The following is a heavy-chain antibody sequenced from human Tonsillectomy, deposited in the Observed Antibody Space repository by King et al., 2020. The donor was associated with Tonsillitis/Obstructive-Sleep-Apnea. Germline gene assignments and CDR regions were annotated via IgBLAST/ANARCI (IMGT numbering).Heavy chain of an antibody. Sequence: VTLKESGPTLVKPTQTLTLTCTFSGFSLSTSGVGVGWIRQPPGKALEWLALIYWDDDKRYSPSLKSRLTITKDTSKKQVVLKMTSMDPVDTSTYSCAHNIYFDFLTGPYYFDYWGQGTLVPVSS. CDR1: GFSLSTSGVG. CDR3: AHNIYFDFLTGPYYFDY. CDR2: IYWDDDK. D-gene: IGHD3-9*01. V-gene: IGHV2-5*02. J-gene: IGHJ4*02.